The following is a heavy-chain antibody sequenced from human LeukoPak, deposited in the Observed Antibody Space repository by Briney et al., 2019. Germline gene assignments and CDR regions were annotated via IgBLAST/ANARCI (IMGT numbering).Heavy chain of an antibody. D-gene: IGHD2-15*01. V-gene: IGHV3-11*04. CDR1: TFTFSGYY. Sequence: GGSLRLSCSASTFTFSGYYMSWIRQAPGKGLDWVSYISSSGRTIYYADSVKGRFTISRDNARNSLYLQMNSLRAEDTAVYYCARAPPGRDLLGGFDFWGQGIRVTVSS. CDR2: ISSSGRTI. CDR3: ARAPPGRDLLGGFDF. J-gene: IGHJ4*02.